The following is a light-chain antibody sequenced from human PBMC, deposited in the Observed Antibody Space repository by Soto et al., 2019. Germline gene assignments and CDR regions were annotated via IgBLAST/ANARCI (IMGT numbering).Light chain of an antibody. CDR2: EVS. Sequence: QSALTQPPSASGSFGQSVTISCTGTSRDVGGYNYVSWYQQHPGKAPKLMIYEVSERPSGVPDRFSGSKSGNTASLTVSGLQADDEADYYCSSYSGTNYHYVFGTGTKVTVL. CDR3: SSYSGTNYHYV. V-gene: IGLV2-8*01. J-gene: IGLJ1*01. CDR1: SRDVGGYNY.